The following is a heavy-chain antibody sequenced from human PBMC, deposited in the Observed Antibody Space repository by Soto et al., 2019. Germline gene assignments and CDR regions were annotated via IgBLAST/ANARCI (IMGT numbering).Heavy chain of an antibody. D-gene: IGHD4-4*01. J-gene: IGHJ6*02. CDR1: GFTFTSSA. CDR3: ARDYTVTTPGSYGMDV. Sequence: SVKVSCKASGFTFTSSAMQWVRQARGQRLEWIGWIVVGSGNTNYAQKLQGRVTMTTDTSTSTAYMELRSLRSDDTAVYYCARDYTVTTPGSYGMDVWGQGTTVTVSS. CDR2: IVVGSGNT. V-gene: IGHV1-58*02.